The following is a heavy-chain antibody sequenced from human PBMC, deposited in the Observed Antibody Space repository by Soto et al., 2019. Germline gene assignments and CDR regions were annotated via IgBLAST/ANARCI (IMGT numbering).Heavy chain of an antibody. V-gene: IGHV4-39*01. D-gene: IGHD2-15*01. J-gene: IGHJ5*02. Sequence: QLQLQESGPGLVKPSETLSLTCTGSGASISSSSRYWGWIRQPPGEGLEWIGSIYYNGHTYYNPSRESRVTISVVTSKNQVFLKMNTVTAADTAVYYCARRKCSGSSCHYFDPWGQVTLVTVAS. CDR3: ARRKCSGSSCHYFDP. CDR1: GASISSSSRY. CDR2: IYYNGHT.